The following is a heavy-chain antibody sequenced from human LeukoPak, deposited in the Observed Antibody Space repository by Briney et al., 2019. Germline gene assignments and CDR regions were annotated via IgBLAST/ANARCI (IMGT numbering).Heavy chain of an antibody. CDR2: MNPSSGST. D-gene: IGHD6-13*01. CDR1: GYSFTSYY. CDR3: ARDGPDYTSSSTDYMDV. Sequence: ASVKLSRKASGYSFTSYYINWVRQSPGHQLEWMGIMNPSSGSTRYAQEFQGRVTLTRDTSTSTVYMEVSSLRSEDTGVYYCARDGPDYTSSSTDYMDVWGKGTTVTVSS. V-gene: IGHV1-46*01. J-gene: IGHJ6*03.